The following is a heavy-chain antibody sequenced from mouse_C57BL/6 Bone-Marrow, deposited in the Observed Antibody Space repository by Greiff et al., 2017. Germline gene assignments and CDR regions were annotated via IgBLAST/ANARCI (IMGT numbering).Heavy chain of an antibody. Sequence: EVMLVESGEGLVKPGGSLKLSCAASGFTFSSYAMSWVRQTPEQRLEWVAYISSGGDYIYYADTVKGRFTISTDNARNTLYLQMSSLKSEDTAMYYCTRVLLGFDYWGQGTTLTVSS. V-gene: IGHV5-9-1*02. D-gene: IGHD4-1*01. J-gene: IGHJ2*01. CDR2: ISSGGDYI. CDR1: GFTFSSYA. CDR3: TRVLLGFDY.